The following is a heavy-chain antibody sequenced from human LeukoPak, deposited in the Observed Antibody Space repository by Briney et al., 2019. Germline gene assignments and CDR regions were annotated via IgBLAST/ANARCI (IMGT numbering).Heavy chain of an antibody. J-gene: IGHJ5*02. CDR3: ARGYGNNDFWIGHDWFDP. CDR1: GFTFSSYS. Sequence: GGSLRLSCAASGFTFSSYSMNWVRRAPGKGLEWVSSISSSSSYIYYADSVKGRFTISRDNAKNSLYLQMNSLRAEDTAVYYCARGYGNNDFWIGHDWFDPWGQGTLVTVSS. V-gene: IGHV3-21*01. D-gene: IGHD3-3*01. CDR2: ISSSSSYI.